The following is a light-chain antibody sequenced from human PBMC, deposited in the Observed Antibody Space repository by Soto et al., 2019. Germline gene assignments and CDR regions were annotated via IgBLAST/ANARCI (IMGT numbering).Light chain of an antibody. CDR2: GAF. CDR1: QSVRSN. CDR3: QQYNDWPLT. V-gene: IGKV3-15*01. Sequence: EIVMTQSPVTLSVSPGERATLSCRASQSVRSNLAWYQQKPGQAPSLLIYGAFTRATGIPTRFSGTGSWTEFTLTISSLQSEDFALYYCQQYNDWPLTFGQGTKVDIK. J-gene: IGKJ1*01.